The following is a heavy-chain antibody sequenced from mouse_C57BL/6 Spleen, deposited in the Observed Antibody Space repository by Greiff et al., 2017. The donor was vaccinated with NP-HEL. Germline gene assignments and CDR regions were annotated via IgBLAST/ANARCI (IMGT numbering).Heavy chain of an antibody. J-gene: IGHJ2*01. CDR2: INPNNGGT. Sequence: EVQLQQSGPELVKPGASVKISCKASGYTFTDYYMNWVKQSHGKSLEWIGDINPNNGGTSYNQKFKGKATLTVDQSSSTAYMELRSLTSDESAVYYCASSYYYGSSYDDYWGQSTTLTVSS. CDR3: ASSYYYGSSYDDY. D-gene: IGHD1-1*01. V-gene: IGHV1-26*01. CDR1: GYTFTDYY.